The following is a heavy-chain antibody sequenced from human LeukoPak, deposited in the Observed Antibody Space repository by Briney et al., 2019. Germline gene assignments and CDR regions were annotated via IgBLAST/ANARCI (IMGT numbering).Heavy chain of an antibody. CDR1: GFTFSTYG. J-gene: IGHJ3*02. D-gene: IGHD1-26*01. Sequence: GGSLRLSCVASGFTFSTYGMSWVRQAPGKGLEWVSAISGSGGSTYYADSVRGRFTISRDNSKNTVSLQMNSLRAEDTAVYYCARYRFVVGATDSFDMWGQGTTVTVSS. CDR3: ARYRFVVGATDSFDM. V-gene: IGHV3-23*01. CDR2: ISGSGGST.